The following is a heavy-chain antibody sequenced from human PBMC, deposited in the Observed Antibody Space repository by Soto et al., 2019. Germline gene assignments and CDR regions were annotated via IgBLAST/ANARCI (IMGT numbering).Heavy chain of an antibody. Sequence: QVQLVQSGAEVKKPGASVKVSCKASGYTFTSYGISWVRQAPGQGLEWMGWISAYNGNTNYGQKLQGRVTMTTDTSTSTAYMGLRSLRSDDTAVYYCARALSYSSSLGWFDPWGQGTLVTVSS. J-gene: IGHJ5*02. CDR1: GYTFTSYG. CDR2: ISAYNGNT. CDR3: ARALSYSSSLGWFDP. V-gene: IGHV1-18*01. D-gene: IGHD6-6*01.